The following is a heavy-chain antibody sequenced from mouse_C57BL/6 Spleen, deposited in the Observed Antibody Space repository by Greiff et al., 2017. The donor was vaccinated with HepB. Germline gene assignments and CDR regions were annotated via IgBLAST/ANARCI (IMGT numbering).Heavy chain of an antibody. V-gene: IGHV5-4*03. J-gene: IGHJ1*03. CDR2: ISDGGSYT. CDR1: GFTFSSYA. CDR3: ARGGYYVYWYFDV. D-gene: IGHD2-3*01. Sequence: DVMLVESGGGLVKPGGSLKLSCAASGFTFSSYAMSWVRQTPEKRLEWVATISDGGSYTYYPDNVKGRFTISRDNAKNNLYLQMSHLTSEDTAMYYCARGGYYVYWYFDVWGTGTTVTVSS.